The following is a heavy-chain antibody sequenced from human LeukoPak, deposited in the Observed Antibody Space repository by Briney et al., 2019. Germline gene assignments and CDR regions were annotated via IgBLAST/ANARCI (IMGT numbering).Heavy chain of an antibody. CDR3: AKDYYGSGSYLGSTEFDY. D-gene: IGHD3-10*01. CDR2: IIGSGDST. CDR1: GFTSSSYA. V-gene: IGHV3-23*01. Sequence: GGSLRLSCAASGFTSSSYAMRWVRQPPGKWREWVSAIIGSGDSTSYADSVKGRFTISRQNSKSSLYLQMNSLRAEDTAVYYCAKDYYGSGSYLGSTEFDYWGQGTLVTVSS. J-gene: IGHJ4*02.